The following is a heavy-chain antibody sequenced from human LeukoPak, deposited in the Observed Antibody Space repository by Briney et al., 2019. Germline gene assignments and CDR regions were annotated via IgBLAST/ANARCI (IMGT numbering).Heavy chain of an antibody. CDR1: GFTFSDYY. J-gene: IGHJ4*02. CDR2: ISSSGSNI. CDR3: ARDIYGSGPPVGDAIDY. V-gene: IGHV3-11*04. Sequence: GGSLRLSCAASGFTFSDYYMSWIRQAPGKGLEWVSYISSSGSNIYYADSVKGRFTISRDNAKNSLYLQVNSLRAEDTAVYYCARDIYGSGPPVGDAIDYWGQGTLVTVSS. D-gene: IGHD3-10*01.